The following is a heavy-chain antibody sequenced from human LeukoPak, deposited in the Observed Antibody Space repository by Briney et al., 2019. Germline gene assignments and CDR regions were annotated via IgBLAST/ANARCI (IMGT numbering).Heavy chain of an antibody. Sequence: GESLKISCKASGYSFTTYWIAWVRQMPGKGLEWMGSVYPGDSDTRYSPSFQGHVTISADKATNTAYLHWSSLEASDTAMYYCARLAVFCSGGSCYFDYWGQGTLVTVSS. J-gene: IGHJ4*02. V-gene: IGHV5-51*01. CDR1: GYSFTTYW. CDR2: VYPGDSDT. CDR3: ARLAVFCSGGSCYFDY. D-gene: IGHD2-15*01.